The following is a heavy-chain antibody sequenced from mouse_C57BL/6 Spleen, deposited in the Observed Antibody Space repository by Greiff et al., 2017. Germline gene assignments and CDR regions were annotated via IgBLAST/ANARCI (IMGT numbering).Heavy chain of an antibody. CDR2: ISSGGDYI. V-gene: IGHV5-9-1*02. J-gene: IGHJ4*01. D-gene: IGHD2-3*01. CDR1: GFTFSSYA. CDR3: TRGIYDGYLAYAMDY. Sequence: EVKLVESGEGLVKPGGSLKLSCAASGFTFSSYAMSWVRQTPEKRLEWVAYISSGGDYIYYADTVKGRFTISRDNARNTLYLQMSSLKSEDTAMYYCTRGIYDGYLAYAMDYWGQGTSVTVSS.